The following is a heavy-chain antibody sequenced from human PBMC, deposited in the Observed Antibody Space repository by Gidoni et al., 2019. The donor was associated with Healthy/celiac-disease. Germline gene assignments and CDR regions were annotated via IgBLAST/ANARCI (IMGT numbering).Heavy chain of an antibody. Sequence: EVQLVASGGGLVQPGGSLRLSCAASGFTFSSYAMNWVRQAPGKGLEYVSAISSNGGSTYYANSVKGRFTISRDNSKNTLYLQMGSLRAEDMAVYYCARVRSSSWFEAVDYWGQGTLVTVSS. D-gene: IGHD6-13*01. CDR1: GFTFSSYA. V-gene: IGHV3-64*01. CDR3: ARVRSSSWFEAVDY. CDR2: ISSNGGST. J-gene: IGHJ4*02.